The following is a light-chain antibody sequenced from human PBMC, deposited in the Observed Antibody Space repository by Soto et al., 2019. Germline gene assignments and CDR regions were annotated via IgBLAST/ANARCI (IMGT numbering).Light chain of an antibody. CDR3: QQRSDWPRT. CDR2: DAS. V-gene: IGKV3-11*01. Sequence: EIVMTQSPATLSVAAGERVTLSCRASQGVSRNLAWYQHTSGQAPRLLIYDASNRATGIPARFSGSGSGTDFSLTISSLEPEDFALYYCQQRSDWPRTFGQGTKVDIK. CDR1: QGVSRN. J-gene: IGKJ1*01.